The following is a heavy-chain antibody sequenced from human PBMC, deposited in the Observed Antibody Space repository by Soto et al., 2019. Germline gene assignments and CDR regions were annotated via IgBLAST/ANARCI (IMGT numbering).Heavy chain of an antibody. J-gene: IGHJ4*02. CDR1: GDSVSRDSAA. CDR3: VSELRVVPRTRGPFDL. CDR2: TFYRSTWYY. D-gene: IGHD3-22*01. V-gene: IGHV6-1*01. Sequence: PSQTLSLTCAISGDSVSRDSAAWSWIRQSPSRGLEWLGRTFYRSTWYYDYASSVRSRMTINTDTAKNQFSLQLTSVTAEDTAVYYWVSELRVVPRTRGPFDLLGQGARVTVSS.